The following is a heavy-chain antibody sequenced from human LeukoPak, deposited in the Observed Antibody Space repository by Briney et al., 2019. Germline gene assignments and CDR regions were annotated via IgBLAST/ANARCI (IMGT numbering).Heavy chain of an antibody. Sequence: GGSLRLSCAASGFTFSSYSMNWVRQAPGKGLEWVSSISSSSSYIYYADSVKGRFTISRDNAKNSLYLQMNGLRAEDTAVYYCARPYCSSTSCYLDAFDIWGQGTMVTVSS. J-gene: IGHJ3*02. D-gene: IGHD2-2*01. V-gene: IGHV3-21*01. CDR2: ISSSSSYI. CDR3: ARPYCSSTSCYLDAFDI. CDR1: GFTFSSYS.